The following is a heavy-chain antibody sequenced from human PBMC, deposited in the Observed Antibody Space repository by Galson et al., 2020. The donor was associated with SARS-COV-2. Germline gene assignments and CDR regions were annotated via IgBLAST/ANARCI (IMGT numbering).Heavy chain of an antibody. CDR1: GGSISSRSYY. CDR2: IYYSGRT. D-gene: IGHD3-16*02. CDR3: ARLITVRGVLDWYVDL. V-gene: IGHV4-39*01. J-gene: IGHJ2*01. Sequence: SETLSLTCTVSGGSISSRSYYWGWIRQPPGKGLEWIGSIYYSGRTDYNPSLNGRVTISVDTSKNQFSLKRLGSVTAADTAVYYCARLITVRGVLDWYVDLWGRGTLVIVSS.